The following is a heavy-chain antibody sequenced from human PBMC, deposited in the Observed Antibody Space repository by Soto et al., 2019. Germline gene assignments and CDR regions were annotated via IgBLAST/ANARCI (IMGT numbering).Heavy chain of an antibody. Sequence: SETLSLTCTVSGGSISSSSYYWSWIRQPPGKGLEWIGYIYYSGSTNYNPSLKSRVTISVDTSKNQFSLKLSSVTAADTAVYYCAREGRFGVYGMDVWGQGTTVTVSS. CDR3: AREGRFGVYGMDV. CDR1: GGSISSSSYY. CDR2: IYYSGST. J-gene: IGHJ6*02. D-gene: IGHD3-10*01. V-gene: IGHV4-61*01.